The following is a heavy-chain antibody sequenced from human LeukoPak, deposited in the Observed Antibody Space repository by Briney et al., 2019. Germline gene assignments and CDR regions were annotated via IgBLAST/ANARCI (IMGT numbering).Heavy chain of an antibody. CDR2: INHSGST. D-gene: IGHD6-19*01. CDR3: ARAPKSPGYSRGWTFDY. Sequence: SETLSLTCAVYGGSFSGYYWSWIRQPPGKGLEWIGEINHSGSTNYNPSLKSRVTISVDTSKNQFSLKLSSATAADTAVYYCARAPKSPGYSRGWTFDYWGQGTLVTVSS. CDR1: GGSFSGYY. J-gene: IGHJ4*02. V-gene: IGHV4-34*01.